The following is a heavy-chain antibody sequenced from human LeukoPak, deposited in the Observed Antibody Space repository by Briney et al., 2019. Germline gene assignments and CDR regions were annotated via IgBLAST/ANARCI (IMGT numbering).Heavy chain of an antibody. CDR2: IYHSGST. CDR1: GYSISSGYY. D-gene: IGHD4-17*01. Sequence: SETLSLTCTVSGYSISSGYYWGWIRQPPGKGLEWIGSIYHSGSTYYNPSLKSRVTISVDTSKNQFSLKLSSVTAADTAVYYCASSCGDYYFDYWGQGTLVTVSS. V-gene: IGHV4-38-2*02. CDR3: ASSCGDYYFDY. J-gene: IGHJ4*02.